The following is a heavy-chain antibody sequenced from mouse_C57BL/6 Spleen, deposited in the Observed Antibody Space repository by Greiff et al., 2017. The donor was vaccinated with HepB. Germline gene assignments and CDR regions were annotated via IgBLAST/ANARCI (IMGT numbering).Heavy chain of an antibody. V-gene: IGHV1-69*01. J-gene: IGHJ3*01. D-gene: IGHD1-1*01. Sequence: QVQLQQPGAELVMPGASVKLSCKASGYTFTSYWMHWVKQRPGQGLEWIGEIDPSDSYTNYNQKFKGKSTLTVDKSSSTAYMQLSSLTSEDSAVYYCARRDYGSSYGWFAYWGQGTLVTVSA. CDR2: IDPSDSYT. CDR1: GYTFTSYW. CDR3: ARRDYGSSYGWFAY.